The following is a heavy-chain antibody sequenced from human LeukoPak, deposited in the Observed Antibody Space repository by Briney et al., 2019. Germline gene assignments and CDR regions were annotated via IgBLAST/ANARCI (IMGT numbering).Heavy chain of an antibody. CDR3: ARAGYDSSVDY. CDR2: IYTSGST. D-gene: IGHD3-22*01. V-gene: IGHV4-61*02. CDR1: GGSISSGSYY. J-gene: IGHJ4*02. Sequence: PSETLSLTCTVSGGSISSGSYYWSRIRQPAGKGLEWIGRIYTSGSTNYNPSLKSRVTISVDTSKNQFSLKLSSVTAADTAVYYCARAGYDSSVDYWGQGTLVTVSS.